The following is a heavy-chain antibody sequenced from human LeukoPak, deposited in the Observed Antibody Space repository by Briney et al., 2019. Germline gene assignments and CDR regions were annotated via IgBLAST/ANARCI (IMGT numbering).Heavy chain of an antibody. J-gene: IGHJ6*02. D-gene: IGHD6-19*01. CDR3: ARSVAGIYYYYGMDV. V-gene: IGHV3-30-3*01. CDR1: GFTFSSYA. Sequence: QPGRSLRLSCAASGFTFSSYAMHWVRQAPGKGLEWVAVISYDGSNKYYADSVKGRFTISRDNSKNTLYLQVNSLRAEDTAVYYCARSVAGIYYYYGMDVWGQGTTVTVSS. CDR2: ISYDGSNK.